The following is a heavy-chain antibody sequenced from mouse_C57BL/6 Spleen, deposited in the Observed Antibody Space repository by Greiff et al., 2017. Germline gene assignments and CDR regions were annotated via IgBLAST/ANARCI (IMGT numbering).Heavy chain of an antibody. CDR1: GYTFTSYW. Sequence: QVQLQQSGAELVRPGTSVKLSCKASGYTFTSYWMHWVKQRPGQGLEWIGVIDPSDSYTNYNQKFKGKATLTVDTSSSTAYMQLSSLTSEDSAVYYCAGYSNYFDYWGQGTTLTVSS. V-gene: IGHV1-59*01. J-gene: IGHJ2*01. CDR3: AGYSNYFDY. D-gene: IGHD2-5*01. CDR2: IDPSDSYT.